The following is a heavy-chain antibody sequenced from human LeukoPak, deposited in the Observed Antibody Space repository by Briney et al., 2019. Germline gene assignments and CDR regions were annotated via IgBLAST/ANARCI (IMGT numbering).Heavy chain of an antibody. J-gene: IGHJ4*02. V-gene: IGHV3-48*01. CDR2: IRSGGSIT. Sequence: GGSLRLSCAASGFTFSSYSMNWVRQAPGKGLEWVSYIRSGGSITRYADYVKGRFTISRDNAKNSLYLQMNSLRAEDTAVCYCARVIWSGYYQIDYWGQGTLVTVSS. CDR3: ARVIWSGYYQIDY. CDR1: GFTFSSYS. D-gene: IGHD3-3*01.